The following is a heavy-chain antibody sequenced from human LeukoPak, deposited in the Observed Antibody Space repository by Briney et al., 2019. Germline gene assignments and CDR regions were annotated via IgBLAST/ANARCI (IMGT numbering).Heavy chain of an antibody. CDR3: ARTITIFGALGYFDY. V-gene: IGHV4-31*03. CDR2: IYYSGNT. D-gene: IGHD3-3*01. J-gene: IGHJ4*02. CDR1: GTSISSGAYS. Sequence: SETLSLTCTVSGTSISSGAYSWSWVRQHPGKGLEWIAYIYYSGNTYYNPSLKRRVTISVDTSKNQFSLKLSSVTAADTAVYYCARTITIFGALGYFDYWGQGTLVTVSS.